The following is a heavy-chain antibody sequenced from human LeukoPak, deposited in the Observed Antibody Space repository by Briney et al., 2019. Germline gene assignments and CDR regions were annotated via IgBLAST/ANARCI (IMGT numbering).Heavy chain of an antibody. CDR3: ARTITIFGALGYFDY. V-gene: IGHV4-31*03. CDR2: IYYSGNT. D-gene: IGHD3-3*01. J-gene: IGHJ4*02. CDR1: GTSISSGAYS. Sequence: SETLSLTCTVSGTSISSGAYSWSWVRQHPGKGLEWIAYIYYSGNTYYNPSLKRRVTISVDTSKNQFSLKLSSVTAADTAVYYCARTITIFGALGYFDYWGQGTLVTVSS.